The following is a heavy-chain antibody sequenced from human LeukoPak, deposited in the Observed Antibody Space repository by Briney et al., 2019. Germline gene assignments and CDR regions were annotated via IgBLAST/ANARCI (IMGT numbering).Heavy chain of an antibody. V-gene: IGHV3-7*01. Sequence: GGSLRLSRAASGFTFSSYWMSWVRQAPGKGLEWVANIKQDGSEKYYVDSVKGRFTISRDNAKNPLYLQMNSLRAEDTAVYYCARDDCSSISCYHNWFDPWGQGTLVTVSS. CDR2: IKQDGSEK. D-gene: IGHD2-2*01. CDR1: GFTFSSYW. CDR3: ARDDCSSISCYHNWFDP. J-gene: IGHJ5*02.